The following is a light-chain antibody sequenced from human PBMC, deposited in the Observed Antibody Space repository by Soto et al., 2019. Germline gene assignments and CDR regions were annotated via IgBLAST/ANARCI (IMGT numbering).Light chain of an antibody. CDR1: QSIGNW. Sequence: DIQMTQSPSTMSASVGDRVTITCRASQSIGNWLAWYQQKPGKAPKLVIYKASSLETGLPSRFSGSGSGTEFTLTISSLQPDDFATYYCQQYNTNSYNFGQGTKLEIK. J-gene: IGKJ2*01. CDR2: KAS. CDR3: QQYNTNSYN. V-gene: IGKV1-5*03.